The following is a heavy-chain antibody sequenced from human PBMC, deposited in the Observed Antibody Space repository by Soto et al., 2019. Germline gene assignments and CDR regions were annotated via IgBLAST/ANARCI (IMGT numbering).Heavy chain of an antibody. V-gene: IGHV3-48*02. CDR2: ISSSSSTI. Sequence: GGSLRLSCAASGFTFSSYSMNWVRQAPGKGLEWVSYISSSSSTIFYADSVKGRFTISRDNAKNSLYLQMNSLRDEDTAVYYCARVMNGYYDSSGYAFDYWGQGTLVTVSS. D-gene: IGHD3-22*01. J-gene: IGHJ4*02. CDR1: GFTFSSYS. CDR3: ARVMNGYYDSSGYAFDY.